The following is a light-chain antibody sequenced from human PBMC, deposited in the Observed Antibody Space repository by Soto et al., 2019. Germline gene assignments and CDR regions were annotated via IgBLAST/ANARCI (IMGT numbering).Light chain of an antibody. CDR1: RSDVGGYNY. J-gene: IGLJ1*01. CDR3: SSYTSTSTYV. CDR2: EVS. V-gene: IGLV2-8*01. Sequence: QSALTQPPSASGPSGQSVTTPCTGTRSDVGGYNYVSWYQQHPGKAPKLMIYEVSKRPSGVPDRFSGSKSGNTASLTVSGLQAEDEADYYCSSYTSTSTYVFGSGTKVTVL.